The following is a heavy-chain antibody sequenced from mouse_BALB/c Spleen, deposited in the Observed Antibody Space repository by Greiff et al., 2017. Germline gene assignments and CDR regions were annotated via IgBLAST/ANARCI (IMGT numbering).Heavy chain of an antibody. D-gene: IGHD2-1*01. CDR3: ANGNYDWYFDV. J-gene: IGHJ1*01. CDR2: ISYSGST. Sequence: EVKLEESGPGLVKPSQSLSLTCTVTGYSITSDYAWNWIRQFPGNKLEWMGYISYSGSTSYNPSLKSRISITRDTSKNQFFLQLNSVTTEDTATYYCANGNYDWYFDVWGAGTTVTVSS. V-gene: IGHV3-2*02. CDR1: GYSITSDYA.